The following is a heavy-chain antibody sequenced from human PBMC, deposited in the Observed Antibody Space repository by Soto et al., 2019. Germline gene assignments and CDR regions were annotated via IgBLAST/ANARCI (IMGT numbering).Heavy chain of an antibody. CDR1: GYTFTSYD. V-gene: IGHV1-8*01. D-gene: IGHD3-3*01. CDR3: ASIHLTYYDSWEAHY. CDR2: MNPNSGNT. J-gene: IGHJ4*02. Sequence: QVQLVQSGAEVKKPGASVKVSCKASGYTFTSYDINWVQQATGQGLEWMGWMNPNSGNTGYAQKFQGRVTMTRNTSISTAYMELSSLRSEDTAVYYCASIHLTYYDSWEAHYWGQGTLVTVSS.